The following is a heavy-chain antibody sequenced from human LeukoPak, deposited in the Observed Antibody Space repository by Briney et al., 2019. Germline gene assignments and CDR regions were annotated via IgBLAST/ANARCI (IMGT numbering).Heavy chain of an antibody. Sequence: SETLSLTCTVSGGSISYYYWSWIRQPPGKALEWIGYIYSSGSTDYNPSLKSRVTISVDTSKNQFSLKLRSVTAADTAVYYCARDRPRLRGYSYGYYYYMDVWGKGTTVTVSS. V-gene: IGHV4-59*12. J-gene: IGHJ6*03. CDR2: IYSSGST. CDR3: ARDRPRLRGYSYGYYYYMDV. CDR1: GGSISYYY. D-gene: IGHD5-18*01.